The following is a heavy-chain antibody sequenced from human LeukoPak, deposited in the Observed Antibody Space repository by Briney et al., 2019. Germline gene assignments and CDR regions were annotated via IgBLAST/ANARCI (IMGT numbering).Heavy chain of an antibody. J-gene: IGHJ4*02. V-gene: IGHV4-34*01. CDR2: INHSGST. D-gene: IGHD1-26*01. CDR3: ARGADLGRYSGSYFEY. Sequence: SETLSLTCAVCGGSFSGYYWSWIRQPPGKGLEWIGEINHSGSTNYNPSLKSRVTISVDTSKNQFSLKLSSVTAADTAVYYCARGADLGRYSGSYFEYWGQGTLVTVSS. CDR1: GGSFSGYY.